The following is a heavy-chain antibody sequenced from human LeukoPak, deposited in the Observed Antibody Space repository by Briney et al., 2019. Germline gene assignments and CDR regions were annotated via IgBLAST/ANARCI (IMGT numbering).Heavy chain of an antibody. CDR2: ISYDGNTI. V-gene: IGHV3-30-3*01. J-gene: IGHJ4*02. CDR3: ARSSGLQKFDY. CDR1: EFTFSNYA. D-gene: IGHD6-25*01. Sequence: PGGSLRLSCAASEFTFSNYALHWVRQAPGKGLQWVAVISYDGNTIHYADSVKGRFIISRDTSKNTLYLQMNSLRAEDTAVYYCARSSGLQKFDYWGQGTLVTVSS.